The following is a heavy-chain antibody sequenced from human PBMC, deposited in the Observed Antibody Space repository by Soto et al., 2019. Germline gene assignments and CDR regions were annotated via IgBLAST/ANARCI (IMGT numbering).Heavy chain of an antibody. J-gene: IGHJ2*01. CDR2: ISGGGGST. CDR1: GFTFTSYA. Sequence: EVQLLESGGGLVQPGGSLRLSCAASGFTFTSYAMSWLRQAPGKGLELVSAISGGGGSTYYADSVKCQFIMSRVNSQNALYLPMHRLRAEDTALYYCANVPITSIVRARRKDWYLDLWGRGTLVTVSS. V-gene: IGHV3-23*01. D-gene: IGHD1-26*01. CDR3: ANVPITSIVRARRKDWYLDL.